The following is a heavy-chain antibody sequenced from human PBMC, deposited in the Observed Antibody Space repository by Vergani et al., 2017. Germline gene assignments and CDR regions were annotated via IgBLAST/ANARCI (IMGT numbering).Heavy chain of an antibody. CDR3: AKDQRGVIGCMDV. J-gene: IGHJ6*02. V-gene: IGHV3-15*01. D-gene: IGHD2-21*01. CDR2: IRPKTDGETT. CDR1: GFTFSSAW. Sequence: EVQPVESGGGLVKPGGSLRLSCTTSGFTFSSAWMSWVRQAPGKGLEWVARIRPKTDGETTDYAAPVKGRFTISRDDSKNTLYLQMNSLKTEDTAVYYCAKDQRGVIGCMDVWGQGTTVTVSS.